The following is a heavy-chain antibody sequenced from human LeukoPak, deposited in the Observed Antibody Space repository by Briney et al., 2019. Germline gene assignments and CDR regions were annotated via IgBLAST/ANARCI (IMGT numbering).Heavy chain of an antibody. CDR3: ASTAVRFDY. D-gene: IGHD4-23*01. CDR1: GGSFSGYY. CDR2: INHSGST. Sequence: SETLSLTCAVYGGSFSGYYWSWIRQPPGKGLEWIGEINHSGSTNYNPSLKSRVTISVDTSKNQFSLKLRSVTAADTAVYYCASTAVRFDYWGKGTLVTVSS. V-gene: IGHV4-34*01. J-gene: IGHJ4*02.